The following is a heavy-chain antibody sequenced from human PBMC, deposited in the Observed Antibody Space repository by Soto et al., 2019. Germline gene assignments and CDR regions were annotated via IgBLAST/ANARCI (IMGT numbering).Heavy chain of an antibody. D-gene: IGHD6-19*01. CDR1: GGSISSGGYY. CDR3: ARSGIAVAANYYYMDV. Sequence: SETLSLTCTVSGGSISSGGYYWGWIRQHPGKGLEWIGYIYYSGSTYYNPSLKSRVTISVDTSKNQFSLKLRSVTAADTAVYYCARSGIAVAANYYYMDVWGKGTTVTVSS. V-gene: IGHV4-31*03. J-gene: IGHJ6*03. CDR2: IYYSGST.